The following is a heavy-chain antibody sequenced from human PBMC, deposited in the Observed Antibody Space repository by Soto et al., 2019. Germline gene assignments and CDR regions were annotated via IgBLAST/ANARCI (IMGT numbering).Heavy chain of an antibody. CDR1: GGSVSSGSYY. CDR2: IYYSGST. J-gene: IGHJ6*02. D-gene: IGHD3-22*01. Sequence: SETLSLTCTVSGGSVSSGSYYWSWIRQPPGKGLEWIGYIYYSGSTNYNPSLKSRVTISVDTSKNQFSLKLSSVTAADTAVYYCARGPIAYYYDSSGYNYYYYGMDVWGQGTTVTVSS. V-gene: IGHV4-61*01. CDR3: ARGPIAYYYDSSGYNYYYYGMDV.